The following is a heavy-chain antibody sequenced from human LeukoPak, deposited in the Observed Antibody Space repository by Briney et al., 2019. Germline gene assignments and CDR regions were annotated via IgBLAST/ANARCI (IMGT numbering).Heavy chain of an antibody. CDR2: ISAYNGNT. Sequence: ASVKVSCKASGGTFSSYAISWVRQAPGQGLEWMGWISAYNGNTNYAQKLQGRVTMTTDTSTSTAYMELRSLRSDDTAVYYCARDLGRIGLGPNYFDYWGQGTLVTVSS. J-gene: IGHJ4*02. CDR3: ARDLGRIGLGPNYFDY. CDR1: GGTFSSYA. V-gene: IGHV1-18*01. D-gene: IGHD3-16*01.